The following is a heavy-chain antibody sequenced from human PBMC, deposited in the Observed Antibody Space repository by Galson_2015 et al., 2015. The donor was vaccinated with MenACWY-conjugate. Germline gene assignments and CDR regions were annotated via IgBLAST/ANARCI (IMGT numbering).Heavy chain of an antibody. CDR1: GFSFNIYW. J-gene: IGHJ5*02. V-gene: IGHV3-7*03. CDR3: VRARGFDP. Sequence: SLRLSCAASGFSFNIYWMTWVCQAPGKGLEWVANIKPDGSEKYSVDSVKGRFTISRDNTKNSLYLQMNSLRAEDTAVYYCVRARGFDPWGQGTLVTVSS. CDR2: IKPDGSEK.